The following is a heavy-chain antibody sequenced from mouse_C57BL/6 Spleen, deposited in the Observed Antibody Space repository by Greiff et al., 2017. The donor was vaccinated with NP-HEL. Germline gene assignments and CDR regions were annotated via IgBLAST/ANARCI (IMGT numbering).Heavy chain of an antibody. CDR3: ARWDYDDAMDY. V-gene: IGHV1-80*01. D-gene: IGHD2-4*01. CDR1: GYAFSSYW. Sequence: VQLQESGAELVKPGASVKISCKASGYAFSSYWMNWVKQRPGKGLEWIGQIYPGDGDTNYNGKFKGKATLTADKSSSTAYMQLSSLTSEDSAVYFCARWDYDDAMDYWGQGTSVTVSS. J-gene: IGHJ4*01. CDR2: IYPGDGDT.